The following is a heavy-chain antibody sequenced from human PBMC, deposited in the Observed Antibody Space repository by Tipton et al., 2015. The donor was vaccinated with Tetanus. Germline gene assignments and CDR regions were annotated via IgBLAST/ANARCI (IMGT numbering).Heavy chain of an antibody. J-gene: IGHJ4*02. CDR1: GFTFSSYN. V-gene: IGHV3-7*03. CDR2: IKEDGSEK. Sequence: SLRLSCAASGFTFSSYNMNWVRQAPGKGLEWVANIKEDGSEKYYVDSVKGRFTISRDNAKNSLLLEMSSLRVEDTAVYFCVSRYSNAWYYFDIWGQGSPVTVSS. CDR3: VSRYSNAWYYFDI. D-gene: IGHD5-12*01.